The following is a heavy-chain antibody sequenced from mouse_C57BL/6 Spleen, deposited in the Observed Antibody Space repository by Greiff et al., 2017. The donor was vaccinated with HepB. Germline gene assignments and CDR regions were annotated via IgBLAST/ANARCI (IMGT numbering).Heavy chain of an antibody. V-gene: IGHV1-80*01. D-gene: IGHD1-1*01. CDR2: IYPGDGDT. CDR1: GYAFSSYW. Sequence: QVQLQQSGAELVKPGASVKISCKASGYAFSSYWMNWVKQRPGKGLEWIGQIYPGDGDTNYNGKFKGKATLTADKASSTAYMQLSNLTSEDSAVYFCARRYGSSAEDDWGQGTTLTVSS. J-gene: IGHJ2*01. CDR3: ARRYGSSAEDD.